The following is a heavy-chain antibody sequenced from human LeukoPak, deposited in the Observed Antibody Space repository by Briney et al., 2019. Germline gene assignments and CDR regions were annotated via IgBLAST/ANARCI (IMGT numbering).Heavy chain of an antibody. CDR1: GFTFSSYA. D-gene: IGHD6-19*01. J-gene: IGHJ4*02. V-gene: IGHV3-30-3*01. Sequence: PGRSLRLSCAASGFTFSSYAMHWVRQAPGKGLEWVAVISYDGSNKYYADSVKGRFTISRDNSKNTLYLQMNSLRAEDTAVYYCARGAYSSGWAYFDHWGQGTLVTVSS. CDR3: ARGAYSSGWAYFDH. CDR2: ISYDGSNK.